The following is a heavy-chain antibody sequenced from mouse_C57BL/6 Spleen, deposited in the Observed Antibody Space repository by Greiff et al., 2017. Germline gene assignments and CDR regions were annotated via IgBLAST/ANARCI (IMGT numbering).Heavy chain of an antibody. CDR1: GFTFSDYG. CDR3: ARGAPYAMDY. J-gene: IGHJ4*01. Sequence: EVQLVESGGGLVQPGASLKLSCAASGFTFSDYGMAWVRQAPRKGLEWVAFSGHLAYSIYYADTVTGRVTISRENAKNTLYLDMSSLTSEDTAMYYCARGAPYAMDYWGQGTSVTVSS. V-gene: IGHV5-15*01. CDR2: SGHLAYSI.